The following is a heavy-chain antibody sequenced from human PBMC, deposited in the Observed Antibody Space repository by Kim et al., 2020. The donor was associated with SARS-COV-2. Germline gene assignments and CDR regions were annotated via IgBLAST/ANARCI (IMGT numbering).Heavy chain of an antibody. Sequence: GGSLRLSCAASGLILNNYFMTWVRQAPGEGLEWVSVISASGGSTYYADSVKGRFTISRDNSKHTLYLQMNSLRAEDTAVYYCFADIEGDRSGYTIWGQGTLVTVSS. J-gene: IGHJ4*02. CDR2: ISASGGST. CDR1: GLILNNYF. CDR3: FADIEGDRSGYTI. V-gene: IGHV3-23*01. D-gene: IGHD3-22*01.